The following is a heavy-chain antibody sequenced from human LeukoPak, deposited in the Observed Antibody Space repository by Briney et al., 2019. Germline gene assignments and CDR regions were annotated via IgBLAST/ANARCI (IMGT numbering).Heavy chain of an antibody. D-gene: IGHD2-15*01. J-gene: IGHJ3*02. CDR3: ARGPGRHTLYQKAFDI. V-gene: IGHV3-30*02. Sequence: GGSLRLSCAASGFTFSSYGMHWVRQAPGKGLEWVAFIRYDGSNKYYADSVKGRFTISRDNSKNTLYLQMNSLRAEDTAVYYCARGPGRHTLYQKAFDIWGQGTMLTVSS. CDR1: GFTFSSYG. CDR2: IRYDGSNK.